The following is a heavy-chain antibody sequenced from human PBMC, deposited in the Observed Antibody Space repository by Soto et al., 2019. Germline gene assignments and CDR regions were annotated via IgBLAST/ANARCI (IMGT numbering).Heavy chain of an antibody. J-gene: IGHJ6*02. Sequence: PGWSLRLSCAASVFTFITYALSWVRQAPGKGLEWVSAISGGGATTYYADSVKGRFTISRDNSKNTLYLQMNSLRVDDTAVYYCAKGEADYYYYGMDVWGQGTTVTVSS. V-gene: IGHV3-23*01. D-gene: IGHD1-26*01. CDR2: ISGGGATT. CDR3: AKGEADYYYYGMDV. CDR1: VFTFITYA.